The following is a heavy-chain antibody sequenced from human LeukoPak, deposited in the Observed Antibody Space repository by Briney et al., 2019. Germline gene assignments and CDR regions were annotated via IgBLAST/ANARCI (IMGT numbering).Heavy chain of an antibody. Sequence: GASVKVSCKASGYTFTGQDMHWVRQAPGQGLEWMGWINPNTGDTNYAQKFQGRVTMTRDTTISTAYMELSSLRSEDTAVYYCATNYLARDFWSGRYWGQGTLVTVSS. V-gene: IGHV1-2*02. CDR2: INPNTGDT. CDR1: GYTFTGQD. D-gene: IGHD3-3*01. J-gene: IGHJ4*02. CDR3: ATNYLARDFWSGRY.